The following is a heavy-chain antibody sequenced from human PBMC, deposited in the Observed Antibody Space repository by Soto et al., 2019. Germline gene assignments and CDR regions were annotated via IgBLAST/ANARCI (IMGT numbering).Heavy chain of an antibody. CDR2: INAGVDGT. CDR1: GYASLSYA. J-gene: IGHJ4*02. D-gene: IGHD3-10*01. V-gene: IGHV1-3*01. CDR3: AREVPGVTSFDY. Sequence: QVQLVQSGPEMMQPGASVKVSCKASGYASLSYAMHWVRQVHGQVYEWLGWINAGVDGTMYSERFQGRVRITRDTSANPVYMELNALTSEDTAVYYCAREVPGVTSFDYWGQGTLVIVSS.